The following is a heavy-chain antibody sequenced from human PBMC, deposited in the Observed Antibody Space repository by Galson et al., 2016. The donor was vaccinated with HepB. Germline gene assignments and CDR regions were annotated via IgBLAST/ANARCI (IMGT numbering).Heavy chain of an antibody. CDR3: ATLERRPSGHYYFDS. Sequence: SETLSLTCVVYRASLNNNYWSWVRQPPGKGLEWLGEITHSGDISYNPSLKSRVTMSADTSSSQFSLKMTSVTAADTAMYYCATLERRPSGHYYFDSWGQGTLVTVSS. D-gene: IGHD3-22*01. CDR1: RASLNNNY. CDR2: ITHSGDI. V-gene: IGHV4-34*01. J-gene: IGHJ4*02.